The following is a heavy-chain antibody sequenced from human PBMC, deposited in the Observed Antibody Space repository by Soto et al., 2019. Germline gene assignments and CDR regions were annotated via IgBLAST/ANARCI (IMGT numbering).Heavy chain of an antibody. CDR3: AKGSRGAYYYCMDV. J-gene: IGHJ6*03. Sequence: EVQMLESGGGLVQPGGSLRLSCAASGFTFSSSAMNWVRQAPGKGLEWVSSISNSGGTTSYADSVKGRFSISRDNTKNTLYLQMNSVRAEDTAVYYCAKGSRGAYYYCMDVWGKGTTVTVSS. CDR2: ISNSGGTT. V-gene: IGHV3-23*01. CDR1: GFTFSSSA.